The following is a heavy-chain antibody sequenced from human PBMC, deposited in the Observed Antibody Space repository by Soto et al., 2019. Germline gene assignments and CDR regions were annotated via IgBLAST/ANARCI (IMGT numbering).Heavy chain of an antibody. V-gene: IGHV5-51*01. CDR3: ARGQITMVRGVIIPPYYYYGMDV. CDR2: IYPGDSDT. Sequence: PGESLKISCKGSGYSFTSYWIGWVRQMPGKGLEWMGIIYPGDSDTRYSPSFQGQVTISADKSISTAYLQWSSLKAADTAVYYCARGQITMVRGVIIPPYYYYGMDVWGQGTTVTVS. J-gene: IGHJ6*02. CDR1: GYSFTSYW. D-gene: IGHD3-10*01.